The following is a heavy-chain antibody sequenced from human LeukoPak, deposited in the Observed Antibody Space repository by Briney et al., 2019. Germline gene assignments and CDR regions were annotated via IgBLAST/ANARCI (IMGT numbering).Heavy chain of an antibody. D-gene: IGHD3-16*01. CDR1: GFAFSNYW. J-gene: IGHJ6*03. Sequence: GGPLRLSCAASGFAFSNYWLHWLRQAPGKGLEWVARINTHGSSTNYADSVKGRFTISRDNAKNTLYLQMTSLSAEDTAVYYALAGYYYYYMDVWGKGTTVTVSS. V-gene: IGHV3-74*01. CDR2: INTHGSST. CDR3: LAGYYYYYMDV.